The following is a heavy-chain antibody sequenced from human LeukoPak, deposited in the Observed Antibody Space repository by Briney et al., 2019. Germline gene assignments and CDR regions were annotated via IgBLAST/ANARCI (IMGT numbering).Heavy chain of an antibody. J-gene: IGHJ4*02. Sequence: ASVKVSCKASGYTFTNYGITWVRQAPGQGLEWMGWISASNGDTHYSEKFRDRITVTTDTSTSTAYMELRSLVSDDTAVYYCARAGGYGNNRGHEFDYWGQGTLVTVSS. V-gene: IGHV1-18*01. CDR2: ISASNGDT. CDR3: ARAGGYGNNRGHEFDY. CDR1: GYTFTNYG. D-gene: IGHD4-17*01.